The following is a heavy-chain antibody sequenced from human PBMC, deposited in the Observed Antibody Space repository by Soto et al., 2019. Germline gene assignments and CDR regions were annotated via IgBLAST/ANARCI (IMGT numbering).Heavy chain of an antibody. Sequence: GASVKVSCKASGGTFSSYAISWVRQAPGQGLEWMGGISPYNGTTKYAEKFQGEMTMTTDTATSTAYMDLRSLRSDDTAVYYCARDGERDTGLNFYYYLHGMDAWGQGTRVTVSS. CDR1: GGTFSSYA. CDR2: ISPYNGTT. V-gene: IGHV1-18*01. J-gene: IGHJ6*02. D-gene: IGHD1-1*01. CDR3: ARDGERDTGLNFYYYLHGMDA.